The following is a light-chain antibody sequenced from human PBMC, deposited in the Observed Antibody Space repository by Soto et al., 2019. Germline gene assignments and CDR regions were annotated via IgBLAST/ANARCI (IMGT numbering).Light chain of an antibody. Sequence: EIVLTQSPATLSLSPGERATLSGRASQSVSSNLAWYQQKPGQAPRLLIYGESTRATGIPARFSGSGSGTEFTLTISSLQSEDFAVYYCQQYNNWWTFGQGTKVEIK. CDR1: QSVSSN. J-gene: IGKJ1*01. V-gene: IGKV3-15*01. CDR2: GES. CDR3: QQYNNWWT.